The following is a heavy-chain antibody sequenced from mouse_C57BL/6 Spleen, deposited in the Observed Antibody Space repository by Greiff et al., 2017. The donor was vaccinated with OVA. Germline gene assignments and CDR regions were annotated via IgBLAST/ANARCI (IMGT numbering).Heavy chain of an antibody. J-gene: IGHJ4*01. Sequence: EVKLMEPGGGLVQPGGSLKLSCAASGFTFSDYGMAWVRQAPRKGPEWVAFISNLAYSIYYADTVTGRFTISRENAKNTLYLEMSSLRSEDTAMYYCARHGRTTVPHAMDYWGQGTSVTVSS. V-gene: IGHV5-15*01. CDR1: GFTFSDYG. CDR3: ARHGRTTVPHAMDY. CDR2: ISNLAYSI. D-gene: IGHD1-1*01.